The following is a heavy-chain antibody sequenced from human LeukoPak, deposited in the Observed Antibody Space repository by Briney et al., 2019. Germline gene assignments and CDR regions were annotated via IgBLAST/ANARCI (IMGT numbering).Heavy chain of an antibody. J-gene: IGHJ4*02. CDR3: ARGPYSSGWYPLDY. CDR1: GYTFTGYY. Sequence: ASVKVSCKASGYTFTGYYMHWVRQAPGQGLEWMGWINPNSGGTNYAQKFQGSVTMTRDTSISTAYMELSRLRSDDTAVYYCARGPYSSGWYPLDYWGQGTLVTVSS. CDR2: INPNSGGT. D-gene: IGHD6-19*01. V-gene: IGHV1-2*02.